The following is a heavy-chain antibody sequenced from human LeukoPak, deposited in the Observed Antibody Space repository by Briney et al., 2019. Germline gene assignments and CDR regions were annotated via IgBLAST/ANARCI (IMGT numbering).Heavy chain of an antibody. V-gene: IGHV4-59*08. CDR3: ARHETGTTLDY. CDR1: GGSISSYY. Sequence: PSETLSLTCTVSGGSISSYYWSWIRQPPGKGLELIGYISYSGSTNYIPSLNSRVTMSLDTSKNQFSLKLSSVTAADTAVYYCARHETGTTLDYWGQKTVDHVSS. CDR2: ISYSGST. D-gene: IGHD1-7*01. J-gene: IGHJ4*02.